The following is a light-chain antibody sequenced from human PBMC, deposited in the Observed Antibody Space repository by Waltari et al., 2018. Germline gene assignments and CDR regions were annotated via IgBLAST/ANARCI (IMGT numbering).Light chain of an antibody. CDR3: QQRSTWPPGLT. V-gene: IGKV3-11*01. Sequence: EIVLTQSPATLSWSPGERATVSCRASQSVSSYLAGSPQKPGQAPRLLIYDASNRATGIPARFSGSGSGTAFTLTISSLEPEDFAVYYCQQRSTWPPGLTFGGGTKVEIK. CDR2: DAS. J-gene: IGKJ4*01. CDR1: QSVSSY.